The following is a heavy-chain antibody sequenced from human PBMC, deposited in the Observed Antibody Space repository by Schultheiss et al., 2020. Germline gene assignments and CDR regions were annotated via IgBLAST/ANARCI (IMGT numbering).Heavy chain of an antibody. D-gene: IGHD6-13*01. CDR2: IYHSGST. J-gene: IGHJ4*02. V-gene: IGHV4-31*03. CDR1: GGSISSGGYY. CDR3: ATIAAAGTNLCDY. Sequence: SETLSLTCTVSGGSISSGGYYWSWIRQHPGKGLEWIGYIYHSGSTYYNPSLKSRVTISVDRSKNQFSLKLSSVTAADTAVYYCATIAAAGTNLCDYWGQGNLVTVSS.